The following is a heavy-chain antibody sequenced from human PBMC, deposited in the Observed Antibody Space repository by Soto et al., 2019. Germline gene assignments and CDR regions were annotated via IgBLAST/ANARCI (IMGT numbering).Heavy chain of an antibody. D-gene: IGHD2-15*01. CDR1: GYTFTGYY. V-gene: IGHV1-2*04. CDR3: ARMIREYCSGGSCYTNWFDP. Sequence: ASVKVSCKASGYTFTGYYMHWVRQAPGQGLEWMGWINPNSGGTNYAQKFQGWVTMTRDTSISTAYMELSRLRSDDTAVYYCARMIREYCSGGSCYTNWFDPWGQGTLVTVSS. J-gene: IGHJ5*02. CDR2: INPNSGGT.